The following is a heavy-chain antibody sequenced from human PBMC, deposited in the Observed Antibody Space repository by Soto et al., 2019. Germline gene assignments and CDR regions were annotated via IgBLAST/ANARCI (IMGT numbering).Heavy chain of an antibody. V-gene: IGHV4-39*01. Sequence: SETLSVTCSVSGVSISSSGHSWGWIRQPPGKGLEWIGSIYYSGSTHYNPSLKSRVTISVDTSKNQFSLKLSSVTAADTAMYYCASDRGYIDWSYGTRITTYTGFDPWGQGTLVTVSS. CDR1: GVSISSSGHS. J-gene: IGHJ5*02. CDR3: ASDRGYIDWSYGTRITTYTGFDP. CDR2: IYYSGST. D-gene: IGHD3-9*01.